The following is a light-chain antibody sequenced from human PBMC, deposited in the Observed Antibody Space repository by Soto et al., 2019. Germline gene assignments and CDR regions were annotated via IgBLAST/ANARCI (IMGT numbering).Light chain of an antibody. CDR3: QQYNMWTGT. CDR1: QSVSSS. Sequence: EIVMTQSPATLSVSPGERVTLSCRASQSVSSSLAWFQQKPGQAPRLLIYDASTRATGIPARFSGSGSGTEFTLTISSLKSEDFAVYYCQQYNMWTGTFGPGTKVD. J-gene: IGKJ3*01. V-gene: IGKV3-15*01. CDR2: DAS.